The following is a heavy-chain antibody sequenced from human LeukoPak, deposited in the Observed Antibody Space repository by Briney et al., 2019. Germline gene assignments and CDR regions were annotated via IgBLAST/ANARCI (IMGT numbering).Heavy chain of an antibody. V-gene: IGHV1-2*02. J-gene: IGHJ1*01. CDR1: GYTFTGYY. Sequence: GASVKVSCKASGYTFTGYYIHWVRQAPGQGLEWMGGINPNSGGTNYAQEFQGRVTMTRDTSIITAYMELSRLRSDDTAVYYCARPAIATTGNLDFQHWGQGTLVTVSS. CDR3: ARPAIATTGNLDFQH. D-gene: IGHD6-13*01. CDR2: INPNSGGT.